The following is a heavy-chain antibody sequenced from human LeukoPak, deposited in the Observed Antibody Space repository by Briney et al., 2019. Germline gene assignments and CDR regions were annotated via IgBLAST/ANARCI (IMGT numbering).Heavy chain of an antibody. CDR3: ARIHFQFYYMDV. V-gene: IGHV4-30-2*01. J-gene: IGHJ6*03. CDR2: IHQRGST. D-gene: IGHD2/OR15-2a*01. CDR1: GGSTGGGDYSISSGGYY. Sequence: PSETLSLTCSVSGGSTGGGDYSISSGGYYWCWVRQPPGKGLEWIGHIHQRGSTYYNPSLKSRVTISVDRPKNQVSLKLIAMTAADAAVYYCARIHFQFYYMDVWGKGTTVTVSS.